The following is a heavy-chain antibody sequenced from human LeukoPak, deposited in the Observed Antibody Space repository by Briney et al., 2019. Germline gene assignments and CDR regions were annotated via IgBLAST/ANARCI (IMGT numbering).Heavy chain of an antibody. CDR3: ARGLDY. J-gene: IGHJ4*02. CDR1: GGSVSSGSFY. CDR2: IYYSGST. V-gene: IGHV4-61*01. Sequence: PSETLSLTCTVSGGSVSSGSFYWSWIRQPPGKGLEWIGYIYYSGSTNSNPSLKSRVTTSADMSKNQFSLKLSSVTAADTAVYYCARGLDYWGQGTLVTVSS.